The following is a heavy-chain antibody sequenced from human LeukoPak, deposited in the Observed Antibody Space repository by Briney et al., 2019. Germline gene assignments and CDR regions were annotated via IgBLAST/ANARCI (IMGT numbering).Heavy chain of an antibody. V-gene: IGHV1-69*13. J-gene: IGHJ4*02. Sequence: GASVKVSCKASGGTFSSYAISWVRQAPGQGLEWMGGIIPIFGTANYAQKFQGRVTITADESTSTAYMELSSLRSEDTAVYYCARTFYYDFWSGSDYWGQGTLVTVSS. CDR1: GGTFSSYA. CDR2: IIPIFGTA. CDR3: ARTFYYDFWSGSDY. D-gene: IGHD3-3*01.